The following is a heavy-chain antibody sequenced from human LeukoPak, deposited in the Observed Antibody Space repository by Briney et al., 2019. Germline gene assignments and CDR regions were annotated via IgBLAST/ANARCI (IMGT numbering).Heavy chain of an antibody. V-gene: IGHV3-21*01. CDR1: GFTFSSYS. CDR2: ISSSSSYI. CDR3: GRDVGKGYYYYGMDG. D-gene: IGHD4-23*01. Sequence: GGSLRLSCAASGFTFSSYSMNWVRQAPGKGLEWVSSISSSSSYIYYADSVKGRFTISRDNAKNSLYLQMNSLRAEDTAVYYCGRDVGKGYYYYGMDGWGKGTTVTVSS. J-gene: IGHJ6*04.